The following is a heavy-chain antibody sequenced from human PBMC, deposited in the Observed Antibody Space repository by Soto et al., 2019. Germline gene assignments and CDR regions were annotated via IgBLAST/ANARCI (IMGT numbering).Heavy chain of an antibody. V-gene: IGHV5-51*01. Sequence: EVQLVQSGAEVRKPGESLKISCKASGYSFTTYWIDWVRQMPDKGLEWMGISHPGDSDTRYSPSFQGQVTISADKSIGTAYLQWSSLKASDTAMYYCARHQSPRGYSAYDSIYYYGMDVWGQGTTVTVSS. CDR3: ARHQSPRGYSAYDSIYYYGMDV. CDR1: GYSFTTYW. CDR2: SHPGDSDT. J-gene: IGHJ6*02. D-gene: IGHD5-12*01.